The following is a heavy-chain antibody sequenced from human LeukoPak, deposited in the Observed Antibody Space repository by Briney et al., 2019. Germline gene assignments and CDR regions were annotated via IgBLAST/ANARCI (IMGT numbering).Heavy chain of an antibody. CDR2: IIPIFGTA. D-gene: IGHD6-19*01. J-gene: IGHJ4*02. Sequence: SVKVSCKASGGTFSSYAISWVRQAPGQGLEWMGGIIPIFGTANYAQKFQGRVTITTDGSTSTAYMELSSLRSEDTAVYYCARHGIAVAGFDYWGQGTLVTVSS. CDR1: GGTFSSYA. V-gene: IGHV1-69*05. CDR3: ARHGIAVAGFDY.